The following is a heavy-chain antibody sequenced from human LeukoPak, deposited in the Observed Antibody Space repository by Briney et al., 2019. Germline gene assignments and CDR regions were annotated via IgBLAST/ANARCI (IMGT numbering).Heavy chain of an antibody. Sequence: GGSLRLSCSXSGFTFSSYXXXXXXXAPXXXXXXXXXXXXNXGSTXYADSVKGXFTISRDNSKNTLYLQMSSLRAEDTAVYYCVKGHRSRPSSGWYYFDYWGQGTLVTVSS. CDR3: VKGHRSRPSSGWYYFDY. D-gene: IGHD6-19*01. J-gene: IGHJ4*02. CDR1: GFTFSSYX. V-gene: IGHV3-64D*06. CDR2: XXXNXGST.